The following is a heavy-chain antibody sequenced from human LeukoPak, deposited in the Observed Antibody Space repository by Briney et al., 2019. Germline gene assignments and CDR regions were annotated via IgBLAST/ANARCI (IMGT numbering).Heavy chain of an antibody. CDR1: GFTFDDYG. CDR2: INWNGGST. D-gene: IGHD6-13*01. V-gene: IGHV3-20*01. CDR3: ARLGIAERPLDY. Sequence: GGSLRLSCAASGFTFDDYGMSWVRQAPGKGLEWVSGINWNGGSTGYADSVKGRFTISRDNAKNSLYLQMNSLRAEDTALYHCARLGIAERPLDYWGQGTLVTVSS. J-gene: IGHJ4*02.